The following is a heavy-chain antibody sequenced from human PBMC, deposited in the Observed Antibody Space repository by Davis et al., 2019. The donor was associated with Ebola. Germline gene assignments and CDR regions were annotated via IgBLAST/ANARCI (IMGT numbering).Heavy chain of an antibody. V-gene: IGHV6-1*01. Sequence: SQTLSLTCAISGDSVSSNSAAWNWIRQSPSRGLEWLGRTYYRSKWYNDYAVSVKSRITINPDTSKNQFSLQLNSVTPEDTAVYYCARDQLPRGIIAGTDEYYYYGMDVWGQGTTVTVSS. J-gene: IGHJ6*02. CDR2: TYYRSKWYN. CDR3: ARDQLPRGIIAGTDEYYYYGMDV. CDR1: GDSVSSNSAA. D-gene: IGHD2/OR15-2a*01.